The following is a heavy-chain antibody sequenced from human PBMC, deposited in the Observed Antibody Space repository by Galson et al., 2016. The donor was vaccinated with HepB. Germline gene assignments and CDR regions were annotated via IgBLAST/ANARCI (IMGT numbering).Heavy chain of an antibody. CDR2: IYYSGST. J-gene: IGHJ6*02. V-gene: IGHV4-39*01. CDR3: ARAMRYYDSSGYPSVGMDV. CDR1: GGSISSSSYY. D-gene: IGHD3-22*01. Sequence: SETLSLTCTVSGGSISSSSYYWGWIRQPPGKGLEWIGSIYYSGSTYYNPSLKSRVTISVDTSKNQFSLKLSSVTAADTAVYYCARAMRYYDSSGYPSVGMDVWGQGTTVTVSS.